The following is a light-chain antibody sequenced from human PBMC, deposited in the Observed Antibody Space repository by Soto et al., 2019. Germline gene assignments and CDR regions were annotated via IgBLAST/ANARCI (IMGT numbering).Light chain of an antibody. CDR3: MQVLQSPIT. J-gene: IGKJ5*01. Sequence: DIVVTDAPLSLPVTPGAPSSLSCRSSQSLLHSHGYHYLDWYLQKPGQSPQLLIYLASNRASGVPDRFSGSGSGTDFTLKISRVEADDVGVYYCMQVLQSPITFGQGTRLEIK. V-gene: IGKV2-28*01. CDR2: LAS. CDR1: QSLLHSHGYHY.